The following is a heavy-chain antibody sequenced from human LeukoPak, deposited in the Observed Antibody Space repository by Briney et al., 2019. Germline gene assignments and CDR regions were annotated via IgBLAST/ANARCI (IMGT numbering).Heavy chain of an antibody. Sequence: GGSPRLSCVASGFTFTNYHMNWVRQAPGKGLEWVSSITSGSGSIYYADSVKGRFTISRDNAKNSLYLQMNSLRAEDTAVYYCAKDGDYSSGFSYYYYIDVWGKGTTVTVSS. D-gene: IGHD4-11*01. V-gene: IGHV3-48*01. CDR1: GFTFTNYH. CDR3: AKDGDYSSGFSYYYYIDV. J-gene: IGHJ6*03. CDR2: ITSGSGSI.